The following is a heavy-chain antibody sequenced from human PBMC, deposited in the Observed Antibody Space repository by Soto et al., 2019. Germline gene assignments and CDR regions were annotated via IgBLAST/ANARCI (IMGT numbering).Heavy chain of an antibody. V-gene: IGHV1-69*01. CDR2: IISIFGTT. J-gene: IGHJ6*04. CDR1: GGTFSNYA. Sequence: QVQLVQSGAEVKKPGSSVKVSCKASGGTFSNYAISWVRQAPGQGLEWVGGIISIFGTTNYAQNCQGRVTITADESTSTAYMELSGLRSEDTAVYYCARGVRTGFYGMDVWGKGTTVPVSS. CDR3: ARGVRTGFYGMDV. D-gene: IGHD3-10*01.